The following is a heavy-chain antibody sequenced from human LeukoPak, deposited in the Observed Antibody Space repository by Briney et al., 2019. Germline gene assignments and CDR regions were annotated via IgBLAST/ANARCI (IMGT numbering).Heavy chain of an antibody. V-gene: IGHV3-23*01. J-gene: IGHJ1*01. CDR1: GFTFSSYA. Sequence: SGGSLRLSCAASGFTFSSYAMSWVRQAPGKGLEWVSAISGSGGSTYYADSVKGRFTISRDNSKNTLYLQMNSLRAEDTAVYYCAKDTYYDSGGALPTEYFQHWGQGTLVTVSS. D-gene: IGHD3-22*01. CDR3: AKDTYYDSGGALPTEYFQH. CDR2: ISGSGGST.